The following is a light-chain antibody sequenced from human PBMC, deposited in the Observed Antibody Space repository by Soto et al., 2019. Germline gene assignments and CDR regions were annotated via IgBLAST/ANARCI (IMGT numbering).Light chain of an antibody. CDR2: AAS. V-gene: IGKV1-39*01. CDR1: QSVSDS. CDR3: QQSYSTPQT. J-gene: IGKJ1*01. Sequence: EIQMTQTPSSLSASVGDRVTITCRANQSVSDSLNWYQQKPGKVPKLLIYAASSLRSGVPSRISGSGSGTDFTLTISSLQPEDFATYYCQQSYSTPQTFGQGTKV.